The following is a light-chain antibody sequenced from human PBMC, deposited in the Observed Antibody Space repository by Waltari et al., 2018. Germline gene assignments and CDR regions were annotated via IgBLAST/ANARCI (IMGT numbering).Light chain of an antibody. CDR2: DLT. CDR1: NSDIDNFQY. CDR3: CSFSVGNDLL. V-gene: IGLV2-8*01. J-gene: IGLJ2*01. Sequence: QSALTQPPSASGPPGQSVTISCTGTNSDIDNFQYVSWYQQHPGKAPRLIIYDLTNRPSEVPNRFSGSKSGNMASLTVSYLQADDEADYFCCSFSVGNDLLFGGGTNLTVL.